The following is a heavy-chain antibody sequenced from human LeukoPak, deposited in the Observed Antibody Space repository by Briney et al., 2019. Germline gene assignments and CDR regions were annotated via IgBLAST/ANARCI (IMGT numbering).Heavy chain of an antibody. D-gene: IGHD2-2*01. CDR2: ISYDGSNK. CDR1: GYTFSSYA. V-gene: IGHV3-30*04. J-gene: IGHJ3*02. Sequence: HSGGSLRLSCAASGYTFSSYAMHWVRQAPGKGLEWVADISYDGSNKYYADSVKGRFTISRDNSKNTLYLQMNSLRAEDTAVYYCARDSEYQLLWVDALDIWGQGTMVTVSS. CDR3: ARDSEYQLLWVDALDI.